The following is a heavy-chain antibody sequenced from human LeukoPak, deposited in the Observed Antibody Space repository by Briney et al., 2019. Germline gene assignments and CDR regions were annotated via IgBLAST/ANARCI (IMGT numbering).Heavy chain of an antibody. CDR1: GYTFTSYD. CDR2: MNPNSGNT. CDR3: ARTGYSGSYYISYYYYMDV. J-gene: IGHJ6*03. V-gene: IGHV1-8*01. Sequence: ASVKVSCKASGYTFTSYDINWVRQATGQGLEWMGWMNPNSGNTGYAQKFQGRVTMTRNTSISTAYMELSSLRSEDTAVYYRARTGYSGSYYISYYYYMDVWGKGTTVTVSS. D-gene: IGHD1-26*01.